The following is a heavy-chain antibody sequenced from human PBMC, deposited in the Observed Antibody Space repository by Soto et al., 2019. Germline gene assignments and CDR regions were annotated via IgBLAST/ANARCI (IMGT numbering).Heavy chain of an antibody. CDR3: ARGDSAMVTHYYYGMAV. D-gene: IGHD5-18*01. V-gene: IGHV4-59*01. CDR1: GGSISSYY. J-gene: IGHJ6*02. CDR2: IYYSGST. Sequence: SETLSLTCTVSGGSISSYYWSWIRQPPGKGLEWIGYIYYSGSTNYNPSLKRRVTISVDTSKNQFSLKLSSVTAADTAVYYCARGDSAMVTHYYYGMAVCGQRTTDTVSS.